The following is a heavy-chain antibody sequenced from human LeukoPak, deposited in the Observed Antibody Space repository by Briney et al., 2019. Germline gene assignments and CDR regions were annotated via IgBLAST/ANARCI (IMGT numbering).Heavy chain of an antibody. CDR2: MSGSGGST. CDR3: AKHRDYGDYFPDAFDI. V-gene: IGHV3-23*01. J-gene: IGHJ3*02. D-gene: IGHD4-17*01. Sequence: GGSLRLSCAASGFTFSSYAMSWVSQAPGKGLEWVSSMSGSGGSTYYADSVKGRFTISRDNSKNTLYLQMNSLRAEDTAVYYCAKHRDYGDYFPDAFDIWGQGTMVTVSS. CDR1: GFTFSSYA.